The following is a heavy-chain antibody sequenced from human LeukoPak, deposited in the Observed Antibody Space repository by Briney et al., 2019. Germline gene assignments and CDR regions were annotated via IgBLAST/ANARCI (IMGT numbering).Heavy chain of an antibody. Sequence: GSLRLSCAASGFTFSSYGMSWVRQAPGKGLEWIGSIYYSGSTSYNPSLKSRVTISVDTSKNQFSLKLSSVTAAETAVYYCARSPRLGRYGYGPWELPVSYFDYWGQGTLVTVSS. CDR3: ARSPRLGRYGYGPWELPVSYFDY. J-gene: IGHJ4*02. CDR2: IYYSGST. CDR1: GFTFSSYG. V-gene: IGHV4-59*08. D-gene: IGHD1-26*01.